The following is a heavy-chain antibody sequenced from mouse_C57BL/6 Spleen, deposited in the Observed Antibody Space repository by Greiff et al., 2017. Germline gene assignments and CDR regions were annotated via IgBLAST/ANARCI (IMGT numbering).Heavy chain of an antibody. CDR1: GYTFTDYY. D-gene: IGHD1-1*01. J-gene: IGHJ2*01. CDR3: ARRMYYYGSSYD. CDR2: INPNYGTT. Sequence: VQLKESGPELVKPGASVKISCTASGYTFTDYYMNWVKQSPGKSLEWIGVINPNYGTTSYNQKFKGKATLTVDQSSSTAYMQLNSLTSEDSAFYDCARRMYYYGSSYDWGQGTTLTVSS. V-gene: IGHV1-39*01.